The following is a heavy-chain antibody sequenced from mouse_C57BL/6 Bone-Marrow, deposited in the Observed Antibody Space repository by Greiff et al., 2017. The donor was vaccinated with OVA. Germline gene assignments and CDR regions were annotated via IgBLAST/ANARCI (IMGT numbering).Heavy chain of an antibody. CDR2: IRNKANGYTT. CDR3: ARSYYDYGYAMDY. CDR1: GFTFTDYY. V-gene: IGHV7-3*01. J-gene: IGHJ4*01. Sequence: EVQLVESGGGLVQPGGSLSLSCAASGFTFTDYYMSWVRQPPGKALEWLGFIRNKANGYTTEYSASVKGRFTISRDNSQSILYLQMNALRAEDSATYYCARSYYDYGYAMDYWGQGTSVTVSS. D-gene: IGHD2-4*01.